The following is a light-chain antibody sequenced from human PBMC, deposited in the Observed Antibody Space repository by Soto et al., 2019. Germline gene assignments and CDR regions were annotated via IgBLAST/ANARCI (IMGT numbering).Light chain of an antibody. CDR1: SSDVGGYNY. V-gene: IGLV2-14*01. CDR2: DVS. Sequence: QSALTQPASVSGSPGQSITISCTGTSSDVGGYNYVSWYHQHPGKAPKLMMYDVSNRPSGVSNRFSGSKSGNTASLTSSRLQAEDEAEDYCSSYTSSSTQVFGTGTKLTVL. CDR3: SSYTSSSTQV. J-gene: IGLJ1*01.